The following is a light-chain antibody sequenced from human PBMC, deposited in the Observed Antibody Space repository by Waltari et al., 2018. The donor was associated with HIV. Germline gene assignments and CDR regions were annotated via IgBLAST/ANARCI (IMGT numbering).Light chain of an antibody. V-gene: IGLV2-14*01. CDR3: SSYGNINSLYV. CDR2: EVR. Sequence: LTHPSPFPGLPGHSPTCPSPGSGADVRGLDSVSWYQHRPGKAPELLIYEVRNRPSGVSNRFSGSKSGNTASLTISGLQAEDEADYYCSSYGNINSLYVFGTGTTVTVL. J-gene: IGLJ1*01. CDR1: GADVRGLDS.